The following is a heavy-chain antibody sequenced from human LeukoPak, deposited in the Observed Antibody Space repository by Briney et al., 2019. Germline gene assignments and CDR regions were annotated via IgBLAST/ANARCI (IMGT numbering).Heavy chain of an antibody. CDR3: ASLKRPVHFDY. J-gene: IGHJ4*02. CDR2: IYYSGST. Sequence: SPSETLSLTCTVSGGSISSYYWSWIRQPPGKGLEWIGYIYYSGSTNYNPSLKSRVTISVDTSKNQFSLKLSSVTAADTAVYYCASLKRPVHFDYWGQGTLVTVSS. CDR1: GGSISSYY. V-gene: IGHV4-59*01.